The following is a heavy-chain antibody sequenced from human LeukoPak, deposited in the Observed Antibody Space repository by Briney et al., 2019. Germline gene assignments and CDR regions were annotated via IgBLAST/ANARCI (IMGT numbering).Heavy chain of an antibody. CDR2: INPNSGGT. Sequence: ASVKVSCKASGYTFTGYYMHWVRQAPGQGLEWMGWINPNSGGTNYAQKFQGRVTMTRDTSISTAYMELSRLRSDDTAVYYCARAPPFGPFEYSSSLGAFDIWGQGTMVTVSS. V-gene: IGHV1-2*02. CDR1: GYTFTGYY. CDR3: ARAPPFGPFEYSSSLGAFDI. D-gene: IGHD6-6*01. J-gene: IGHJ3*02.